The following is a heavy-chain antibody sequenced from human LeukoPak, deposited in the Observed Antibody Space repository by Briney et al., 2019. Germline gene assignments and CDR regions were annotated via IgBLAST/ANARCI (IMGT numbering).Heavy chain of an antibody. CDR1: GFTFSSHA. V-gene: IGHV3-30-3*01. J-gene: IGHJ4*02. Sequence: PGGSLRLSCAASGFTFSSHAMHWVRQVPGKGLEWVAVISFDGSNKYYADSVKGRFTISRDNSKNTLYLQMNSLRTEDTAVYYCASVGGYDPLFDYWGQGTLVTVSS. CDR2: ISFDGSNK. CDR3: ASVGGYDPLFDY. D-gene: IGHD5-12*01.